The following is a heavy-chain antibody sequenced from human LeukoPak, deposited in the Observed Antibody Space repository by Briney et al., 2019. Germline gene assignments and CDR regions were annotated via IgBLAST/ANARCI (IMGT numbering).Heavy chain of an antibody. V-gene: IGHV3-30*02. D-gene: IGHD3-22*01. CDR3: AKIPNYYDSSGPLDY. CDR2: IRYDGSNK. CDR1: GFTFSSYG. Sequence: GGSLRLSCAASGFTFSSYGMHWVRQAPGKGLEWVAFIRYDGSNKYYADSVKGRFTISRDNSKNTLYLQMNSLRAEDTAVYYCAKIPNYYDSSGPLDYWGQGTLVTVSS. J-gene: IGHJ4*02.